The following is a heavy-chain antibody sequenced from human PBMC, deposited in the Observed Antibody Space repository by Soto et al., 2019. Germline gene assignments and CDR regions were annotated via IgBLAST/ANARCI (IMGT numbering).Heavy chain of an antibody. D-gene: IGHD3-22*01. Sequence: PSETLSLTCTVSGGSISSYYWGWIRQPPGKGLEWIGSIYYSGSTNYNPSLKSRVTISVDTSKNQFPLKLSSVTAADTAVYYCARAPSDGYYSYYFDYWGQGTLVTVSS. CDR2: IYYSGST. V-gene: IGHV4-59*01. CDR1: GGSISSYY. J-gene: IGHJ4*02. CDR3: ARAPSDGYYSYYFDY.